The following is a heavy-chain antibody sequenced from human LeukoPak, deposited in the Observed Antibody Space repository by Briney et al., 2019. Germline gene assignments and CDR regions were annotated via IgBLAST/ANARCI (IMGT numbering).Heavy chain of an antibody. Sequence: GGSLRLSCAASGFTLSSYGMHWVRQAPGKGLQWVAVIWSDGSNGYYPDSVKGRFTISRDNFKNTLYLQMNSLRVEDTAVYYCAKSRDGYNHGLGPWGQGTPVTVSS. V-gene: IGHV3-33*06. J-gene: IGHJ5*02. D-gene: IGHD5-24*01. CDR1: GFTLSSYG. CDR2: IWSDGSNG. CDR3: AKSRDGYNHGLGP.